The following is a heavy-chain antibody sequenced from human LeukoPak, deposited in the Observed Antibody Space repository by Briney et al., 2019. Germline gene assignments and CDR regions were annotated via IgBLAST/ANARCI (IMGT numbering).Heavy chain of an antibody. CDR2: INPNSGGT. J-gene: IGHJ4*02. CDR3: ARDGGFDY. CDR1: GYSFSDYY. V-gene: IGHV1-2*02. Sequence: ASVKVSCKTSGYSFSDYYMHWVRQAPGQGLEWMGWINPNSGGTNYAQKFQGRVTMTRDTSINTAYMELSSLRSDDTAVYYCARDGGFDYWGQGTLVTVSS. D-gene: IGHD3-16*01.